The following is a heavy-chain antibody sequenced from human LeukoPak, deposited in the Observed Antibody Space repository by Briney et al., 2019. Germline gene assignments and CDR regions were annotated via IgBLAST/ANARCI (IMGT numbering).Heavy chain of an antibody. J-gene: IGHJ3*02. V-gene: IGHV4-59*01. D-gene: IGHD1-26*01. CDR3: ARAFYRWKLLYAFDI. CDR1: GGSISSYY. Sequence: SETLSLTCTVSGGSISSYYWSWIRQPPGKGLEGIGYIYYSGSTNYNPSLKSRVTISVDTSKNQFSLKLSSVTAADTAVYYCARAFYRWKLLYAFDIWGQGTMVTVSS. CDR2: IYYSGST.